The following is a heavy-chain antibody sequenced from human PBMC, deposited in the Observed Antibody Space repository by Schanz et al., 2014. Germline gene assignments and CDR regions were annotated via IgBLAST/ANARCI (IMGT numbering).Heavy chain of an antibody. CDR2: ITGSGSKT. CDR3: AGGEYQLLYGN. V-gene: IGHV3-23*01. D-gene: IGHD2-2*02. J-gene: IGHJ4*02. CDR1: GFVFRTFA. Sequence: DVQLLESGGGLVQPGGSLRVSCAASGFVFRTFAMYWVRQAPGKGLEWVSAITGSGSKTYYADSVKGRFTISRDNAKNSLYLQMNSLRAEDTAVYYCAGGEYQLLYGNWGQGTLVTVSS.